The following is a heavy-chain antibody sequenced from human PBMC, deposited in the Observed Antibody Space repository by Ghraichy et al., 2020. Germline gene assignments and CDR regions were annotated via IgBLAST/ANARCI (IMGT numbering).Heavy chain of an antibody. V-gene: IGHV3-48*03. CDR3: AKDGGMEPLVGTSIHDTFDI. D-gene: IGHD1-26*01. J-gene: IGHJ3*02. Sequence: GGSLRLSCAASGFTFSDYGMSWVRQAPGKGLEWVSYISNSVTTVYYADSVKGRFTISRDNAENSLFLQMNSLRAEDTAVYYCAKDGGMEPLVGTSIHDTFDIWGQGTMVTVSS. CDR1: GFTFSDYG. CDR2: ISNSVTTV.